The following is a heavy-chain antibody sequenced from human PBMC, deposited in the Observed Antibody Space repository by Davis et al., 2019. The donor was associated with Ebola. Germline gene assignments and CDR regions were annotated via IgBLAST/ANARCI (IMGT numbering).Heavy chain of an antibody. D-gene: IGHD4-17*01. CDR1: GYTFTTYI. CDR3: ARKYGDYDYYYYGMDV. V-gene: IGHV1-18*01. Sequence: AASVKVPCKASGYTFTTYIISWVRQAPGQGLEWMGWISAYNGDTNYAQKFQGRVTMTTDTSTSTAYMELRSLRSDDTAVYYCARKYGDYDYYYYGMDVWGQGTTVTVSS. CDR2: ISAYNGDT. J-gene: IGHJ6*02.